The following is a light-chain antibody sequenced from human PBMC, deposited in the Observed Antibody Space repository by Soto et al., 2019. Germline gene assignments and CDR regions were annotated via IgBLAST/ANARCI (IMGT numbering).Light chain of an antibody. J-gene: IGLJ3*02. CDR3: ETWYSNTHKV. Sequence: QLVLTQSSSASASLGSSVKLTCILSSGHSTYIIAWHQQQPGKAPRFLMTLDRSGSYNRGSGVPDRFSGSSSGADRYLTIHNLQFEDEGDYYCETWYSNTHKVFGGGTKLTVL. V-gene: IGLV4-60*02. CDR1: SGHSTYI. CDR2: LDRSGSY.